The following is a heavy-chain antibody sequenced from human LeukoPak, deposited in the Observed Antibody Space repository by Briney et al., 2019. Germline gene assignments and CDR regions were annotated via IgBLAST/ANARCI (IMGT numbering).Heavy chain of an antibody. V-gene: IGHV3-74*01. D-gene: IGHD3-10*01. CDR2: INTAGSST. J-gene: IGHJ3*02. Sequence: GGSLRLSCAASRFTFSSYWMHWVRQAPGKGLVWVARINTAGSSTDYADSVKGRFTISRDNAKNTLYLQMNSLRAEDTAVYYCTREGTNDAFDIWGQGTVVIVSS. CDR1: RFTFSSYW. CDR3: TREGTNDAFDI.